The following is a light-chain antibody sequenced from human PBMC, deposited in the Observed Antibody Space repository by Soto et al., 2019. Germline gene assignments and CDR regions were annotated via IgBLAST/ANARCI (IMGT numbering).Light chain of an antibody. CDR2: GAS. CDR1: QSITSTY. CDR3: QHYCSISPYN. Sequence: EIVLTQSPATLSLSPGERVTLSCGASQSITSTYIAWYQHKPGLAPRLLVYGASSRATGIPDRFSGSGSGTDFTLTISRLVHADFVVYYCQHYCSISPYNFGRGTKVDI. J-gene: IGKJ2*01. V-gene: IGKV3D-20*01.